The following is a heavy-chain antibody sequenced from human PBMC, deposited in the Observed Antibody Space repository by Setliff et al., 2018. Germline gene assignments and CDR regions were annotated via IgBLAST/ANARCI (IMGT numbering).Heavy chain of an antibody. Sequence: ASVKVSCKASGYTFKTYGFTWVRQAPGQGLEWMGWIIPNSGGRNYAQKFQGRVTMTRDTSNSTVYMDLSSLTSDDTAIYYCARGGGSYRAGNSRPTYWFDPWGQGTLVTVSS. CDR1: GYTFKTYG. V-gene: IGHV1-2*02. CDR2: IIPNSGGR. CDR3: ARGGGSYRAGNSRPTYWFDP. D-gene: IGHD2-21*01. J-gene: IGHJ5*02.